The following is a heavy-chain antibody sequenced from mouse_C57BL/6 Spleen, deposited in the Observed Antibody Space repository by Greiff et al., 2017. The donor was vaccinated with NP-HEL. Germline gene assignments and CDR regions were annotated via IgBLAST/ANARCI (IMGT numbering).Heavy chain of an antibody. Sequence: EVKVVESEGGLVQPGSSMKLSCTASGFTFSDYYMAWVRQVPEKGLEWVANINYDGSSTYYLDSLKSRFIISRDNAKNILYLQMSSLKSEDTATYYCARGGSYYYGSSYYFDYWGQGTTLTVSS. J-gene: IGHJ2*01. D-gene: IGHD1-1*01. CDR2: INYDGSST. CDR3: ARGGSYYYGSSYYFDY. CDR1: GFTFSDYY. V-gene: IGHV5-16*01.